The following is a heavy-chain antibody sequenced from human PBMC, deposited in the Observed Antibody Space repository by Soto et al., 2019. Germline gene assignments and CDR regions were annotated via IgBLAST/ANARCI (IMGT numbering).Heavy chain of an antibody. V-gene: IGHV3-30-3*01. CDR1: GFTFSTYA. CDR2: ISYDGSNE. Sequence: GGSLRLSCAASGFTFSTYAMHWVRQAPGKGLEWVAVISYDGSNEYYVDSVKGRFTISRDNSKNTLYLQMDSLRAEDTAIYYCARSLTAAVGRVGFDTWGQGTLVTVS. CDR3: ARSLTAAVGRVGFDT. J-gene: IGHJ5*02. D-gene: IGHD6-13*01.